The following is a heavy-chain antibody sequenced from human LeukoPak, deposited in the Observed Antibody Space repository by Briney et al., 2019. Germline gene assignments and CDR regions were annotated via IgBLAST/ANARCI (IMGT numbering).Heavy chain of an antibody. D-gene: IGHD6-19*01. J-gene: IGHJ4*02. V-gene: IGHV4-34*01. Sequence: KPSETLSLTCAVYGGSFRGYYWSWIRQPPGKGLEWIGEINHSGSTNYNPSLKSRVTISVDTSKNQFSLKLSSVTAADTAVYYCARDGRAYSSGWRYYFDYWGQGTLVTVSS. CDR2: INHSGST. CDR1: GGSFRGYY. CDR3: ARDGRAYSSGWRYYFDY.